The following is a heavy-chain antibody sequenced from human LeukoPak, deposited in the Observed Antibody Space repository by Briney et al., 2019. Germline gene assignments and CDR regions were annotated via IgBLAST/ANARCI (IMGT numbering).Heavy chain of an antibody. J-gene: IGHJ4*02. V-gene: IGHV1-18*01. D-gene: IGHD5-18*01. CDR2: ISAYNGNT. Sequence: ASVKVSCKASGYTFTSYGISWVRQAPGQGLEWMGWISAYNGNTNSAQKVQGRVTLTTDTSASTAYMELRSLRSDDTAVYYCARQVDTSMALPDYWGQGTLVTVSS. CDR3: ARQVDTSMALPDY. CDR1: GYTFTSYG.